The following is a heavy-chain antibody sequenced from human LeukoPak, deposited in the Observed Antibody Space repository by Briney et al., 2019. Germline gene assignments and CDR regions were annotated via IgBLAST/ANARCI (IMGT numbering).Heavy chain of an antibody. V-gene: IGHV1-2*06. D-gene: IGHD3-22*01. J-gene: IGHJ6*02. CDR2: INPNSGGT. CDR1: GYTFTGYY. Sequence: ASVKVSCKASGYTFTGYYMHWVRQAPGQGLEWMGRINPNSGGTNYAQKFQGRVTMTRDTSISTAYMELSRLRSEDTAVYYCARDPKNYYDSSGTSYYYYGMDVWGQGTTVTVSS. CDR3: ARDPKNYYDSSGTSYYYYGMDV.